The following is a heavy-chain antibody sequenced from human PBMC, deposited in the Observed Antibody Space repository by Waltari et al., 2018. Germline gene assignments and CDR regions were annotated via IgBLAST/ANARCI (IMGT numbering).Heavy chain of an antibody. V-gene: IGHV1-69*09. CDR3: ARDQVGAGY. Sequence: QVQLVQSGAEVKKPGASVKVSCKASGYTFSSYTISWVRQAPGQGLEWMGRIIHIRGIANYAQKFQGRVTITADKSTSTAYMELSSLRSEDTAVYYCARDQVGAGYWGQGTLVTVSS. CDR2: IIHIRGIA. CDR1: GYTFSSYT. D-gene: IGHD1-26*01. J-gene: IGHJ4*02.